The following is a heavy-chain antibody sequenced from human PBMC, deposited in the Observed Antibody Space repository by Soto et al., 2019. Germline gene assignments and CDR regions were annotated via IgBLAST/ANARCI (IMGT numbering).Heavy chain of an antibody. V-gene: IGHV3-73*01. Sequence: GGSLRLSCAASGFTFSGSAMHWVRQASGKGLEWVGRIRSKANSYATAYAASVKGRFTISRDDSKNTAYLQMNSLKTEDTAVYYCTRVGYCSGDSCYSDYWGQGTLVTVSS. J-gene: IGHJ4*02. CDR3: TRVGYCSGDSCYSDY. CDR1: GFTFSGSA. CDR2: IRSKANSYAT. D-gene: IGHD2-15*01.